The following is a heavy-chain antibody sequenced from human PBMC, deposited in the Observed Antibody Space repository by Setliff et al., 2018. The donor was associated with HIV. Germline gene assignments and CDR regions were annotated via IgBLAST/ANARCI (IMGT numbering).Heavy chain of an antibody. D-gene: IGHD3-22*01. CDR1: RYTFSNYD. CDR2: IVPILNTG. CDR3: ARIPNHSSGFDY. J-gene: IGHJ4*02. Sequence: ASVKVSCKASRYTFSNYDVNWVRQAPGQGLEWMGGIVPILNTGNYAPKFQGRVTITADESTTTAYMELSSLRSEDTAVYYCARIPNHSSGFDYWGQGTPVTVSS. V-gene: IGHV1-69*13.